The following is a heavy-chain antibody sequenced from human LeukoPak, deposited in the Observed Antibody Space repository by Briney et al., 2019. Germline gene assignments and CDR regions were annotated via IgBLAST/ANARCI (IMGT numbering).Heavy chain of an antibody. CDR1: GFTFDDYA. D-gene: IGHD4-17*01. V-gene: IGHV3-74*01. Sequence: GGSLRLSCAASGFTFDDYAMHWVRQAPGKGLVWVSRINSDGSSTSYADSVKGRFTISRDNAKNTLYLQMNSLRAEDTAVYYCASPGPVTTDPRDFQHWGQGTLVTVSS. CDR3: ASPGPVTTDPRDFQH. J-gene: IGHJ1*01. CDR2: INSDGSST.